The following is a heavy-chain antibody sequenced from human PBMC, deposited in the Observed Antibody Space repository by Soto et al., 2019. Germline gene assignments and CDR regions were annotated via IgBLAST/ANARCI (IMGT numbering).Heavy chain of an antibody. J-gene: IGHJ2*01. CDR2: INHSGSS. CDR1: GGSFSGYY. CDR3: ARMAGPWYFDL. V-gene: IGHV4-34*01. Sequence: ETLSLTYAVYGGSFSGYYGGWVRQPPGKGLEWIGEINHSGSSNYNPPLKSRVTMSLDTSRNQFSLSLNSVTAADTAVYYCARMAGPWYFDLWGRGTLVTVSS.